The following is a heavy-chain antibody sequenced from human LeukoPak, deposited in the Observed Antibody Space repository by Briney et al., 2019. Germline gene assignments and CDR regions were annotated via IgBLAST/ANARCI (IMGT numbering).Heavy chain of an antibody. Sequence: GGALRLSCAASGFTFTSYGMHWGCHAPPKGLERVTGISYDGSNKHYSESVKGRITISTDNYKNTLDLQMNSLTAEDTAVYYCARWNSNWFDPWGQGTLVTDSS. D-gene: IGHD1-7*01. CDR2: ISYDGSNK. V-gene: IGHV3-33*05. CDR3: ARWNSNWFDP. CDR1: GFTFTSYG. J-gene: IGHJ5*02.